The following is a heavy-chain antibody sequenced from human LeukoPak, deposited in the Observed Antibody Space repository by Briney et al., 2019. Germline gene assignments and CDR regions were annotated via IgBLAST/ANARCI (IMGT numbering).Heavy chain of an antibody. D-gene: IGHD3-22*01. V-gene: IGHV3-30*18. Sequence: GGSLRLSCAASGFTFSSYGMHWVRQAPGKGLEWVAVISYDGSNKYYADSVKGRFTISRDNSKNTLYLQMNSPRAEDTAVYYCAKARGKGSMMGSLDYWGQGTLVTVSS. CDR3: AKARGKGSMMGSLDY. CDR2: ISYDGSNK. CDR1: GFTFSSYG. J-gene: IGHJ4*02.